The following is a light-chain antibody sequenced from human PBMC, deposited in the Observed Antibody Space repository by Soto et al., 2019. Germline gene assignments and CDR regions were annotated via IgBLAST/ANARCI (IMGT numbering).Light chain of an antibody. V-gene: IGKV1-5*03. CDR1: QSITDW. J-gene: IGKJ1*01. Sequence: DIQMTQSPSTLSASVGDRVTITCRASQSITDWLAWYQQKPGKAPKFLIYKASNLEGGVPSRFSGCGSGTEFTLTISSVQPDDFATYYCQYWDDYSWTFGQGTKLEIK. CDR3: QYWDDYSWT. CDR2: KAS.